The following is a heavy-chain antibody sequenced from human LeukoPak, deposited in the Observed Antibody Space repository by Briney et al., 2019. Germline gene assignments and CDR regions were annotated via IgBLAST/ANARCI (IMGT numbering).Heavy chain of an antibody. Sequence: ASVKVSCKVSGYTLTELSMHWVRQAPGKGLEWMGGFDPEDGETIYAQKFQGRVTMTEDTSTDTAYMELSSLRSEDTAVYYCATSIQVSGFWSGYYARYNWFDPWGQGTLVTVSS. CDR1: GYTLTELS. V-gene: IGHV1-24*01. CDR3: ATSIQVSGFWSGYYARYNWFDP. CDR2: FDPEDGET. J-gene: IGHJ5*02. D-gene: IGHD3-3*01.